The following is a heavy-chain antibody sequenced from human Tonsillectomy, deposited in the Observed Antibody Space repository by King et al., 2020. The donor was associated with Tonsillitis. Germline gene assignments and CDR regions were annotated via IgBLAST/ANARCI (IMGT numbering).Heavy chain of an antibody. CDR3: TTDRYYDFDY. J-gene: IGHJ4*02. CDR1: GFTFINAW. D-gene: IGHD3-10*01. Sequence: QLVESGVVLVKPGGSLILSCAASGFTFINAWLSLFRQASGKGLDCVGRINSKTYGASTDYAAPVKGRFNISRDDLKNTLYLQMNSLKTEDTAVYYCTTDRYYDFDYWGQGTLVTVSS. V-gene: IGHV3-15*01. CDR2: INSKTYGAST.